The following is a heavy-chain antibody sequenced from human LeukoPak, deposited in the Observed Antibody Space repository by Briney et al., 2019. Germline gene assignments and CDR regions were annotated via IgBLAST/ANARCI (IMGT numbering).Heavy chain of an antibody. J-gene: IGHJ4*02. D-gene: IGHD3-10*01. CDR3: AGDVRWLNSGWGSGTYYAPYFDY. CDR2: FDPEDGET. Sequence: ASVKVSCKVSGYTLTELSMHWVRQAPGKGLEWMGGFDPEDGETIYAQKFQGRATMTEDTSTDTAYMELSSLRSEDTAVYYCAGDVRWLNSGWGSGTYYAPYFDYWGQGTLVTVSS. CDR1: GYTLTELS. V-gene: IGHV1-24*01.